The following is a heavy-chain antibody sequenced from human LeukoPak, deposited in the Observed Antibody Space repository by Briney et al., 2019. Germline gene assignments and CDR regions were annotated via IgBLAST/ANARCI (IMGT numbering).Heavy chain of an antibody. V-gene: IGHV1-24*01. J-gene: IGHJ3*02. D-gene: IGHD3-3*01. Sequence: GASVKVSCKVSGYTLTELSMHWVRQAPGKGLEWMAGFDPEDGETIYAQKFQGRVTMTEDTSTDTAYMELSSLRSEDTAVYYCASQRITIFGVVIPPYDAFDIWGQGTMVTVSS. CDR1: GYTLTELS. CDR2: FDPEDGET. CDR3: ASQRITIFGVVIPPYDAFDI.